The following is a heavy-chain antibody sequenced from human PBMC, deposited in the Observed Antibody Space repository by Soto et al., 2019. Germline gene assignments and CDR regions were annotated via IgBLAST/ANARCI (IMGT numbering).Heavy chain of an antibody. D-gene: IGHD4-4*01. CDR1: GGSVSSGSYY. CDR3: AGDRNTNYFGMDV. Sequence: PSETLSLTCTVSGGSVSSGSYYWSWIRQPPGKGLEWIGYIDYSGSTYYNPSLKSRVTISVDTSKNQFSLKLSSVTAADTAVYYCAGDRNTNYFGMDVWGQGTTVTVSS. J-gene: IGHJ6*02. V-gene: IGHV4-61*01. CDR2: IDYSGST.